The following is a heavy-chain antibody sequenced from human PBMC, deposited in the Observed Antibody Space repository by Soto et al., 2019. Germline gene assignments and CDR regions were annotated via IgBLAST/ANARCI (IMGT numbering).Heavy chain of an antibody. CDR3: ARVARGYSSTWYSTFDY. V-gene: IGHV1-18*01. D-gene: IGHD6-13*01. CDR1: GYTFTSYG. CDR2: ISAYNGNT. J-gene: IGHJ4*02. Sequence: QVQLVQSGAEVKKPGASVKVSCKASGYTFTSYGISWVRQAPGQGLEWMGWISAYNGNTNYAQKLQGRVTMTTDTSTSTAYMELMSPRSDATAVYYCARVARGYSSTWYSTFDYWGQGTLVTVSS.